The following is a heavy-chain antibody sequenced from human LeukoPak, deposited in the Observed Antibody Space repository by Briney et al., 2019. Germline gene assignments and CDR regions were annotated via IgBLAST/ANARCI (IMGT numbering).Heavy chain of an antibody. CDR1: GFTFSSYA. Sequence: GGSLRPSCAASGFTFSSYAMSWVRQAPGKGLEWVSAISGSGGSTYYADSVKGRFTISRDNSKNTLYLQMNSLRAEDTAVYYCAKDLTPPDYYYDSSGYYGAFDYWGQGTLVTVSS. CDR3: AKDLTPPDYYYDSSGYYGAFDY. V-gene: IGHV3-23*01. D-gene: IGHD3-22*01. CDR2: ISGSGGST. J-gene: IGHJ4*02.